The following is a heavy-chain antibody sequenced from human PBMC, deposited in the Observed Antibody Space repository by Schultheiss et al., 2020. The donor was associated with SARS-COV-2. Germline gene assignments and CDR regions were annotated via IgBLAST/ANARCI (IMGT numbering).Heavy chain of an antibody. V-gene: IGHV4-59*01. CDR1: GGSFSGYY. Sequence: SETLSLTCAVYGGSFSGYYWSWIRQPPGKGLEWIGYIYYSGSTNYNPSLKSRVTISVDTSKNQFSLKLSSVTAADTAVYYCARDTGGVGATGDFDYWGQGTLVTVSS. D-gene: IGHD1-26*01. CDR3: ARDTGGVGATGDFDY. J-gene: IGHJ4*02. CDR2: IYYSGST.